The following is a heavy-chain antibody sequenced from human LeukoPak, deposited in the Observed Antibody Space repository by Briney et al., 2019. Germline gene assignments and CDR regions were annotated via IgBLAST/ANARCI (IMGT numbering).Heavy chain of an antibody. CDR2: INPNSGGT. CDR1: GYTFTGYY. J-gene: IGHJ4*02. V-gene: IGHV1-2*02. Sequence: ASVKVSCNASGYTFTGYYMHWVRQAPGQGLEWMGWINPNSGGTNYAQKFQGRVTMTRDTSISIAYMELSSLRSEDTAVYYCARDLGSGSLHYWGQGTLVTVSS. D-gene: IGHD1-26*01. CDR3: ARDLGSGSLHY.